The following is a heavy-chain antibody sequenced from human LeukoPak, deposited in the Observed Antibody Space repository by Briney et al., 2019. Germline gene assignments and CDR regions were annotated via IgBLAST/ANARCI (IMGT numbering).Heavy chain of an antibody. D-gene: IGHD1-1*01. CDR1: GFTFSSYG. J-gene: IGHJ4*02. CDR2: IWYDGSNK. Sequence: PGRSLRLSCAASGFTFSSYGMHWVRQAPGKGLEWAAVIWYDGSNKYYADSVRGRFTISRDNSKNTLYLQMNSLRAEDTAVYYCAKAPRARVTTYFDYWGQGTLVTVSS. V-gene: IGHV3-33*06. CDR3: AKAPRARVTTYFDY.